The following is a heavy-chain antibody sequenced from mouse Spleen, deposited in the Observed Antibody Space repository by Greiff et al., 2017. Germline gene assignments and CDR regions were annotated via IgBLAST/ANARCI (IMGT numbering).Heavy chain of an antibody. V-gene: IGHV5-6-2*01. CDR2: INSNGGST. J-gene: IGHJ4*01. CDR3: ARRMGIYYGDYDAMDY. D-gene: IGHD2-13*01. Sequence: EVQRVESGGGLVKPGGSLKLSCAASGFTFSSYAMSWVRQTPEKRLEWVAAINSNGGSTYYPDTVKDRFTISRDNAKNTLYLQMSSLRSEDTALYYCARRMGIYYGDYDAMDYWGQGTSVTVSS. CDR1: GFTFSSYA.